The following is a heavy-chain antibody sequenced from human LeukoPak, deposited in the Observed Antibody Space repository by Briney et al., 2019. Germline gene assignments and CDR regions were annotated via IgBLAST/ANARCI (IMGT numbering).Heavy chain of an antibody. CDR2: IDPGDSDT. Sequence: GESLKISCKASGYGFTTYWIGWVRQMPGKGLEWMGIIDPGDSDTRHSPSFQGQVTISADKSISTAYLQWSSLKASDTAMYYCARHRRYYGMDVWGQGTTVTVSS. J-gene: IGHJ6*02. V-gene: IGHV5-51*01. CDR1: GYGFTTYW. CDR3: ARHRRYYGMDV.